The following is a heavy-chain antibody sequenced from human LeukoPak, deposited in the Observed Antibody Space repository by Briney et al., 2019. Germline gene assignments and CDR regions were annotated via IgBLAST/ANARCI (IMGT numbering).Heavy chain of an antibody. CDR2: IKLDGSEK. CDR1: GFTFGKYW. CDR3: ARDQYDTWSRRGNFDS. Sequence: GGSLRPSCVASGFTFGKYWMSWVRQAPGKGLEWVANIKLDGSEKNYVDSVKGRFTISRDNTENSLYLQVNSLRAEDTAVFYCARDQYDTWSRRGNFDSWGQGTLVIVSS. V-gene: IGHV3-7*03. D-gene: IGHD3-3*01. J-gene: IGHJ4*02.